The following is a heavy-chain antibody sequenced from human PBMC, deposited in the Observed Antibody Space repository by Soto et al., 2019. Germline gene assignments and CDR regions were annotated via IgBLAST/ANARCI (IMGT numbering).Heavy chain of an antibody. CDR1: GGSFSGYY. V-gene: IGHV4-34*01. D-gene: IGHD2-21*02. CDR3: ERGGGCSGRDCSYIDY. CDR2: IDPSGST. Sequence: QVQLQQWGAGLLQPSETLSLTCAVYGGSFSGYYWSWIRHSPGRGREWMGEIDPSGSTNYNPSLMRRVTMPVDTPTQQFSLQLRSAPAADTAVSDCERGGGCSGRDCSYIDYWRQGTLVTVSS. J-gene: IGHJ4*02.